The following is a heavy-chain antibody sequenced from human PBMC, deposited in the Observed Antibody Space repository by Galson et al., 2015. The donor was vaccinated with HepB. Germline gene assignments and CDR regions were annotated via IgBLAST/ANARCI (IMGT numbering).Heavy chain of an antibody. CDR3: TRGGIGLHLGELSS. CDR2: IFHSGRT. D-gene: IGHD3-16*02. J-gene: IGHJ5*02. Sequence: TLSLTCTVSGGSISSGGYSWSWIRQPPGTGLEWIGYIFHSGRTYYNPSLKSRVTISVDRSKTPFSLKLSSVTAADTAVYYCTRGGIGLHLGELSSWVQGTLVTVSS. CDR1: GGSISSGGYS. V-gene: IGHV4-30-2*01.